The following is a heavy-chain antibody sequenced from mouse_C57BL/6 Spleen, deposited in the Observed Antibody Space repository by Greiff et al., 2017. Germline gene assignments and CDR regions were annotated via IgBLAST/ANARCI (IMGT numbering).Heavy chain of an antibody. J-gene: IGHJ2*01. CDR1: GYSFTGYY. Sequence: VQLQQSGPELVKPGASVKISCKASGYSFTGYYMNWVKQSPEKSLEWIGEINPSTGGTTYNQKFKAKATLTVDKSSSTAYMQLKSLTSEDSAVYYCARFGDGYYVGGYFDYWGQGTTLTVSS. D-gene: IGHD2-3*01. CDR2: INPSTGGT. V-gene: IGHV1-42*01. CDR3: ARFGDGYYVGGYFDY.